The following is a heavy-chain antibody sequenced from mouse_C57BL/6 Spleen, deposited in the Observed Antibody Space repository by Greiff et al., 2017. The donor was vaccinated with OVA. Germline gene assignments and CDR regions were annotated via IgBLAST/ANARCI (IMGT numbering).Heavy chain of an antibody. CDR3: AREPLYYSNYSYWYFDV. D-gene: IGHD2-5*01. J-gene: IGHJ1*03. CDR1: GYSITSGYY. CDR2: ISYDGSN. Sequence: VQLKESGPGLVKPSQSLSLTCSVTGYSITSGYYWNWIRQFPGNKLEWMGYISYDGSNNYNPSLKNRISITRDTSKNQFFLKLNSVTTEDTATYYCAREPLYYSNYSYWYFDVWGTGTTVTVSS. V-gene: IGHV3-6*01.